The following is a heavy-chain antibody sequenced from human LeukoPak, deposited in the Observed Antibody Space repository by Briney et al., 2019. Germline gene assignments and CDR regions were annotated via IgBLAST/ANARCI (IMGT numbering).Heavy chain of an antibody. CDR3: ARELIAAAGNDY. J-gene: IGHJ4*02. CDR2: ISSSSSYT. CDR1: GFTFSDYY. Sequence: GGSLRLSCAASGFTFSDYYMSWVRQAPGKGREGVSYISSSSSYTNYADSVKGRFTISRDNAKNSLYLQMNSLRAEDTAVYYCARELIAAAGNDYWGQGTLVTVSS. V-gene: IGHV3-11*06. D-gene: IGHD6-13*01.